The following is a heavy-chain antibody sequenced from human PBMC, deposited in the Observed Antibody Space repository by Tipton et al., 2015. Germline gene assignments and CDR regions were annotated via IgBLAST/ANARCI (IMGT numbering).Heavy chain of an antibody. J-gene: IGHJ4*02. CDR3: ATAYYFDSRAAYYFDN. Sequence: TLSLTCTVSGVSVSSASYYWSWIRQPPGKGLELIGYIYYTGDTKYNPSLKSRVTISVDTSKNQFSLNLSSVTAADTAVYYCATAYYFDSRAAYYFDNWGQGTLVTVSS. CDR2: IYYTGDT. V-gene: IGHV4-61*01. D-gene: IGHD3-22*01. CDR1: GVSVSSASYY.